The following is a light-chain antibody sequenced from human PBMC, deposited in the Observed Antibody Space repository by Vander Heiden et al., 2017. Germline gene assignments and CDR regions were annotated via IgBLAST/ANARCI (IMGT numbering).Light chain of an antibody. CDR1: RLGEKY. Sequence: YYPAQPPSVSVSPGQTASIHRPGDRLGEKYVSWYQQRPGQSPTVVIYQDNKRPSGIPERFSGSNSGNTATLTISGAQALDEADYYCQAWASRVPVIFGGGTQLTVL. V-gene: IGLV3-1*01. J-gene: IGLJ2*01. CDR3: QAWASRVPVI. CDR2: QDN.